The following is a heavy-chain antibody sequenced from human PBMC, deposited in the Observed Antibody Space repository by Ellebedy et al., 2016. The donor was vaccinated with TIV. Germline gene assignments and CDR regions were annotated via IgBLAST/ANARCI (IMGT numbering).Heavy chain of an antibody. J-gene: IGHJ4*02. V-gene: IGHV3-23*01. CDR1: GFTFSSCA. Sequence: PGGSLRLSCVASGFTFSSCAMSWVRQAPGKGLEWVSAISGSGTGTYYADSVKGRFTISRDNAKNSLYLQMTSLRGEDTAVYYFAVRPLAPNYFDSWGRGTLVTVSS. D-gene: IGHD2-15*01. CDR3: AVRPLAPNYFDS. CDR2: ISGSGTGT.